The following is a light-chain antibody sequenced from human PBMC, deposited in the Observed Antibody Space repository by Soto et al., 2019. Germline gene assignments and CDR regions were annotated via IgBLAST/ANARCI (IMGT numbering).Light chain of an antibody. V-gene: IGKV1-39*01. CDR2: AAS. J-gene: IGKJ5*01. CDR3: QQSYSTPFT. Sequence: DIQMTKTPCSLSASVGDRVTITCRASQSISSYLNWYQQKPGKAPKLLIYAASSLQSGVPSRFSGSGSGTDFTLTISSLQPEDFATYYCQQSYSTPFTFAQGTRLEVK. CDR1: QSISSY.